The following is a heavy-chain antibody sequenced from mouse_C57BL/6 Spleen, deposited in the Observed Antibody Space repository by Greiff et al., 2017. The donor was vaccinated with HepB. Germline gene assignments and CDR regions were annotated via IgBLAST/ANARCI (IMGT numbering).Heavy chain of an antibody. Sequence: EVQGVESGGGLVKPGGSLKLSCAASGFTFSDYGMHWVRQAPEKGLEWVAYISSGSSTIYYADTVKGRFTISRDNAKNTLFLQMTSLRSEDTAMYYCARGFYYYGSSYGFAYWGQGTLVTVSA. CDR2: ISSGSSTI. D-gene: IGHD1-1*01. J-gene: IGHJ3*01. V-gene: IGHV5-17*01. CDR3: ARGFYYYGSSYGFAY. CDR1: GFTFSDYG.